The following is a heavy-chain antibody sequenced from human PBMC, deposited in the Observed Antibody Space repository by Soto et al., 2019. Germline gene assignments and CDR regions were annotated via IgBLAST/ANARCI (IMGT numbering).Heavy chain of an antibody. CDR1: GFTFSSYA. CDR2: ISYDGSNK. J-gene: IGHJ6*02. V-gene: IGHV3-30-3*01. Sequence: GGSLRLSCAASGFTFSSYALHWVRQAPGKGLEWVAVISYDGSNKYYADSVKGRFTISRDNSKNTLYLQMNSLRAEDTAVYYCARDSFDKPIYSHGMDVWGQGTTVTVSS. D-gene: IGHD2-21*01. CDR3: ARDSFDKPIYSHGMDV.